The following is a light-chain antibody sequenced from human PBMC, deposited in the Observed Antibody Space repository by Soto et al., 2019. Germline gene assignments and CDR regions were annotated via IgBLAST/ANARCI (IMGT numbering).Light chain of an antibody. CDR1: QTVSGTY. V-gene: IGKV3D-15*01. J-gene: IGKJ2*01. Sequence: EIVLTQSPDTLSLSPGERATLSCRASQTVSGTYLAWYQQKPGQAPRLLIYGASNRATGIPERFSGSGSGTEFTLTISSLQSEDFAVYYCHHYNSWPYTFGQGTKVDIK. CDR2: GAS. CDR3: HHYNSWPYT.